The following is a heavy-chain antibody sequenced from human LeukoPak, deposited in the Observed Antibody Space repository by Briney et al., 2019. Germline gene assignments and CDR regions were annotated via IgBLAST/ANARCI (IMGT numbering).Heavy chain of an antibody. D-gene: IGHD4-17*01. CDR1: GFTFSSYA. Sequence: GGSLRLSCAASGFTFSSYAMHWVRQAPGKGLEWVAVISYDGSNKYYADSVKGRFTISRDNAKNSIHLQMSSLRAEDSAVYYCVRGDGDLFDYWGQGTLVSVSS. CDR3: VRGDGDLFDY. CDR2: ISYDGSNK. V-gene: IGHV3-30-3*01. J-gene: IGHJ4*02.